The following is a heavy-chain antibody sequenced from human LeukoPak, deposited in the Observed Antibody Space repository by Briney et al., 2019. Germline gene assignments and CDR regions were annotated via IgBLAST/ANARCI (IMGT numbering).Heavy chain of an antibody. Sequence: SETLSLTCTVSGGSISSSSYYWGWIRQPPGKGLEWIGSIYYSGSTYYNPSLKSRVTISVDTSKNQFSLKLSSVTAADTAVYYCARARGGSRTHLFDYWGQGTLVTVSS. D-gene: IGHD2-15*01. CDR2: IYYSGST. V-gene: IGHV4-39*07. CDR3: ARARGGSRTHLFDY. J-gene: IGHJ4*02. CDR1: GGSISSSSYY.